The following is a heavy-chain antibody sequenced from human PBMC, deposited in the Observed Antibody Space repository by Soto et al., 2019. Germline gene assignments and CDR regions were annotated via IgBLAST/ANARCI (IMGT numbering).Heavy chain of an antibody. CDR1: GGSISSYY. Sequence: QVQLQESGPGLVKPSETLSLTCTVSGGSISSYYWSWIRQPPGKGLEWIGYIYYSGSTNYNPSLKSRVTISVDTSKTQFSLKLSSVTAADTAVYYCARVDCISTSCQYNWFDPWGQGTLVTVSS. CDR2: IYYSGST. V-gene: IGHV4-59*01. D-gene: IGHD2-2*01. CDR3: ARVDCISTSCQYNWFDP. J-gene: IGHJ5*02.